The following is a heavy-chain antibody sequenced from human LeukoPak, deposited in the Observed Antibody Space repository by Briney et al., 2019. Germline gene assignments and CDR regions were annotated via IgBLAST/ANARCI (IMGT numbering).Heavy chain of an antibody. CDR3: ARDGAYSSGWYLKYYFDY. D-gene: IGHD6-19*01. CDR2: ISSSSSYI. V-gene: IGHV3-21*01. J-gene: IGHJ4*02. Sequence: GGSLRLSCAASGFTFSSYSMNWVRQAPGKGLEWVSSISSSSSYIYYADSVKGRFTISRDNAKNSLYLQMNSLRAEDTAVYYCARDGAYSSGWYLKYYFDYWGQGTLVTVSS. CDR1: GFTFSSYS.